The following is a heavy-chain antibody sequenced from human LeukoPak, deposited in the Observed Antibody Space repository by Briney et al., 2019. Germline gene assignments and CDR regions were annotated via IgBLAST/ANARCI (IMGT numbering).Heavy chain of an antibody. V-gene: IGHV3-21*01. Sequence: GGSLRLSCAASGFTFSSYSMNWVRQAPGKGLEGVSSISSSSYIYYADSVKGRFTISRDNAKNSLYLQMNSLRAEDTAVYYCARDPAAGTYYFDYWGQGTLVTVSS. CDR2: ISSSSYI. J-gene: IGHJ4*02. D-gene: IGHD6-13*01. CDR1: GFTFSSYS. CDR3: ARDPAAGTYYFDY.